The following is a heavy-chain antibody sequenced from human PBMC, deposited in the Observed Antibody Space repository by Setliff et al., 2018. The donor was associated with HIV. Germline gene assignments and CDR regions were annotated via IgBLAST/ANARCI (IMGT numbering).Heavy chain of an antibody. Sequence: ASVKVSCKVYGYTLSELSIHWVRQAPGKGLEWMGYFDPQDGETVYAQKFQGRVTLTEDTSTGTAYMELSGLRSEDTAVYYCATDGAPDAFDIWGQGTKVTVSS. CDR2: FDPQDGET. CDR1: GYTLSELS. CDR3: ATDGAPDAFDI. V-gene: IGHV1-24*01. J-gene: IGHJ3*02. D-gene: IGHD3-16*01.